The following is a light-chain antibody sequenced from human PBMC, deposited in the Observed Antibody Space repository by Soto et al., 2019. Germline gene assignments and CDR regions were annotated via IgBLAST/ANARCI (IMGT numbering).Light chain of an antibody. J-gene: IGLJ3*02. V-gene: IGLV7-46*01. CDR2: DTS. Sequence: QAVVTQEPSVTGSPGGTVTLTCDSSTGPVTSGRYPYWFQQKPGQAPRTLIYDTSLKYSWTPARFSGSLLRGKAALTLSGARPEVEADYYCLLSYSGGRVFGGGTKVTVL. CDR1: TGPVTSGRY. CDR3: LLSYSGGRV.